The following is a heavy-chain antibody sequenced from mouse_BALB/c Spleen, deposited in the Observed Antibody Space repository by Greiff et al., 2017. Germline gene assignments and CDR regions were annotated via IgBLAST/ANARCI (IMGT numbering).Heavy chain of an antibody. Sequence: DVKLVESGGGLVQPGGSLRLSCATSGFTFTDYYMSWVRQPPGKALEWLGFIRNKANGYTTEYSASVKGRFTISRDNSQSILYLQMNTLRAEDSATYYCARALYDGYYYAMDYWGQGTSVTVSS. J-gene: IGHJ4*01. CDR2: IRNKANGYTT. CDR1: GFTFTDYY. V-gene: IGHV7-3*02. D-gene: IGHD2-3*01. CDR3: ARALYDGYYYAMDY.